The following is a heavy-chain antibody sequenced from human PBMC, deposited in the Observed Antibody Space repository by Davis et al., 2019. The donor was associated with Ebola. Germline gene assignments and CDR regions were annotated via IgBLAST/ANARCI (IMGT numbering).Heavy chain of an antibody. CDR3: AKDRSVVVVAATLPLDY. D-gene: IGHD2-15*01. CDR2: ISYDGSNK. CDR1: GFTFSSYG. Sequence: GGSLRLSCAASGFTFSSYGMHWVRQAPGKGLEWVAVISYDGSNKYYADSVKGRFTISRDNSKNTLYLQMNSLRAEDTAVYYCAKDRSVVVVAATLPLDYWGQGTLVTVSS. V-gene: IGHV3-30*18. J-gene: IGHJ4*02.